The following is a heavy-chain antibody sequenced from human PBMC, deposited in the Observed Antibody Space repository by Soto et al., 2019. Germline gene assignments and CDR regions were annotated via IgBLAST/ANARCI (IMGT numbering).Heavy chain of an antibody. D-gene: IGHD4-17*01. CDR2: IIPIFGTA. V-gene: IGHV1-69*01. Sequence: QVQLVQSGAEVKKPGSSVKVSCKASGGTFRSYAISWVRQAPGQGLEWMGGIIPIFGTANYAQKFQGRVTITADESTSTAYMELSSLRSEDTAVYYCARVLDYGDYGGHGMDYWGQGTLVTVSS. J-gene: IGHJ4*02. CDR3: ARVLDYGDYGGHGMDY. CDR1: GGTFRSYA.